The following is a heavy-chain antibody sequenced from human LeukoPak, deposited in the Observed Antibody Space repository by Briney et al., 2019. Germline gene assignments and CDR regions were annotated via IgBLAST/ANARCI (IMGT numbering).Heavy chain of an antibody. Sequence: SETLSLTCSVSGDSISSYYWSWIRQPPGKGLEWIGYIYYRGSTNYNSSLKSRVTISVDTSKNQFSLNLSSVTAADTAVYYCARAGSGWSFDYWGQGTPVTVSS. D-gene: IGHD6-19*01. CDR1: GDSISSYY. CDR3: ARAGSGWSFDY. J-gene: IGHJ4*02. CDR2: IYYRGST. V-gene: IGHV4-59*01.